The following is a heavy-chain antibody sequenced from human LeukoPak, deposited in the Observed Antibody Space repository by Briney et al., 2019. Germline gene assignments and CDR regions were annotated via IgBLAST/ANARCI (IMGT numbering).Heavy chain of an antibody. V-gene: IGHV7-4-1*02. CDR2: INTNTGHP. CDR1: GYNFTT. CDR3: ATSLGAGSDAFAL. J-gene: IGHJ3*01. D-gene: IGHD1-1*01. Sequence: ASVKVSCKASGYNFTTLNWVRQTPGQGLEWMGWINTNTGHPTYGQGFTARFVFSLDTSVSTAFLQISTLKPADTAIYYCATSLGAGSDAFALWGQGTMVTVSS.